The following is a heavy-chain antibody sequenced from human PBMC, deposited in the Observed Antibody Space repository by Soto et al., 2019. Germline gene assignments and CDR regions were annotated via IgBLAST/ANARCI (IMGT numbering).Heavy chain of an antibody. Sequence: SVKVSCKASGGTFSSYAISWVRQAPGQGLEWMGGIIPIFGTANYAQKFQGRVTITADESTSTAYMELSSPRSEDTAVYYCARAGEMATINAPFDYWGQGTLVTVSS. CDR2: IIPIFGTA. CDR3: ARAGEMATINAPFDY. CDR1: GGTFSSYA. J-gene: IGHJ4*02. V-gene: IGHV1-69*13. D-gene: IGHD5-12*01.